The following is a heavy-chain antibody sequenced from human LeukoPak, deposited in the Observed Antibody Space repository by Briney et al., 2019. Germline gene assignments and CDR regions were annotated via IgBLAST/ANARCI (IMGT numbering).Heavy chain of an antibody. CDR2: INWNGGST. Sequence: GGSLSLSCAASGFTFDDYGMSWVRQAPGKGLEWVSGINWNGGSTGYADSVKGRFTISRDNAKNSLYLQMNSLRAEDTALYYCAREGSNDYYYYYMDVWGKGTTVTVSS. D-gene: IGHD3-10*01. CDR1: GFTFDDYG. V-gene: IGHV3-20*04. J-gene: IGHJ6*03. CDR3: AREGSNDYYYYYMDV.